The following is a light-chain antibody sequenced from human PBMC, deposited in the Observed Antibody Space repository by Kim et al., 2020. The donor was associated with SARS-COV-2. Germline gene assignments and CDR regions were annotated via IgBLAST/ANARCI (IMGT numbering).Light chain of an antibody. J-gene: IGLJ2*01. CDR1: RSNIGRNY. V-gene: IGLV1-51*01. Sequence: QSVLTQPPSLSAAPGQKVTISCSGGRSNIGRNYVSWYQHVPGTAPKLLIYDSNHRPSGIPDRFSASKSGASATLGITGLQTGDEAAYYCSTWDSSLSSVVFGGGTQLTVL. CDR3: STWDSSLSSVV. CDR2: DSN.